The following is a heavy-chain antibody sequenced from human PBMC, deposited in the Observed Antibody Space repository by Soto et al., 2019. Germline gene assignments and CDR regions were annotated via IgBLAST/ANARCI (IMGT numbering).Heavy chain of an antibody. CDR2: IIPIFGTA. CDR3: ARVGAALYYYYGMDV. J-gene: IGHJ6*02. D-gene: IGHD2-15*01. V-gene: IGHV1-69*13. Sequence: SVKVSCKASGGTFSSYAISWVRQAPGQGLEWMGVIIPIFGTANYAQKFQGRVTITADESTSTAYMELSSLRSEDTAVYYCARVGAALYYYYGMDVWGQGTTVTVSS. CDR1: GGTFSSYA.